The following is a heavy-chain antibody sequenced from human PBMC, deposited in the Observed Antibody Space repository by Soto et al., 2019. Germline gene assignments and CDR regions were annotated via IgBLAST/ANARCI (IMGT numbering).Heavy chain of an antibody. J-gene: IGHJ4*02. CDR2: ISYDGSNK. CDR1: GFTFSSYG. V-gene: IGHV3-30*18. CDR3: AEDRKRKPGLDS. Sequence: QVQLVESGGGVVQPGRSLRLSCAASGFTFSSYGMHWVRQAPGKGLEWVAVISYDGSNKYYADSVKGRFTISRDKSKNTVYMKMNGLSAGDTGVYCCAEDRKRKPGLDSWGQGTLVAVSS.